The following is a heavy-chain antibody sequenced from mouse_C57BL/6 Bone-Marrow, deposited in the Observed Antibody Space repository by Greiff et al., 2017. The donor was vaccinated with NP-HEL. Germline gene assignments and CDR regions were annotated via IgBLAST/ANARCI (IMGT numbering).Heavy chain of an antibody. Sequence: QVQLQQSGAELVKPGASVKLSCKASGYTFTSYLMHWVKQRPGRGLEWIGRIDPNSGGTKYNEKFKSKDTLTVDKPSSTAYMQLNSLTSEDSAVYDCARYYYGSSSFDYWGQGTTLTVSS. J-gene: IGHJ2*01. V-gene: IGHV1-72*01. CDR2: IDPNSGGT. D-gene: IGHD1-1*01. CDR1: GYTFTSYL. CDR3: ARYYYGSSSFDY.